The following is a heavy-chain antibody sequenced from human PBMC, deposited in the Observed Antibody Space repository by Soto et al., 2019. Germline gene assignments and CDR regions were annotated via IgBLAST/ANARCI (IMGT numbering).Heavy chain of an antibody. CDR2: IYYSGST. Sequence: SETLSLTCTVSGGSISSYYWSWIRQPPGKGLEWIGYIYYSGSTNYNPSLKSRVTISVDTSKNQFSLKLSSVTAADTAVYYCAKTGNYHNWFDPWGQGTLVTVSS. J-gene: IGHJ5*02. CDR1: GGSISSYY. V-gene: IGHV4-59*01. CDR3: AKTGNYHNWFDP. D-gene: IGHD1-7*01.